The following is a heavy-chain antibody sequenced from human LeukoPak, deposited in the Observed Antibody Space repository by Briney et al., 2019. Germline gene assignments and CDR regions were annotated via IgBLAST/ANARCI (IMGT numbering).Heavy chain of an antibody. CDR2: ISSSGSTI. CDR3: ARVIGSSSWYAPLNYYYYYGMDV. Sequence: GGSLRLSCAASGFTFSSYWMSWVRQAPGKGLEWVSYISSSGSTIYYADSVKGRFTISRDNAKNSLYLQMNSLRAEDTAVYYCARVIGSSSWYAPLNYYYYYGMDVWGQGTTVTVSS. CDR1: GFTFSSYW. D-gene: IGHD6-13*01. J-gene: IGHJ6*02. V-gene: IGHV3-48*04.